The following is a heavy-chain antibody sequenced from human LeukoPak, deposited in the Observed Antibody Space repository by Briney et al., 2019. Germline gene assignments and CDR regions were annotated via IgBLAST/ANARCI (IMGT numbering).Heavy chain of an antibody. CDR1: GFTFSSYS. J-gene: IGHJ6*03. Sequence: PGGSLRLSCAASGFTFSSYSMNWVRQAPGKGLEWVSSISSSRSYIYYADSVKGRFTISRDNAKNSLYLQMNSLRAEDTAVYYCARDTTGRVGLYYYYYMDVWGKGTTVTVSS. CDR2: ISSSRSYI. D-gene: IGHD3-10*01. V-gene: IGHV3-21*01. CDR3: ARDTTGRVGLYYYYYMDV.